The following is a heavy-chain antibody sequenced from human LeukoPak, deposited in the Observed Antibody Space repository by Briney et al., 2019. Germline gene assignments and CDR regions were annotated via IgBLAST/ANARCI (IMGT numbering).Heavy chain of an antibody. Sequence: PSETLCLTCTVSGGSISSGDYYWSWIRQPPGKGLEWIGYIYYSGSTYYNPSLKSRVTISVDTSKNQLSLKLSSVTAADTAVYYCARDTNYYDCNYNWFDPWGQGTLVTVSS. J-gene: IGHJ5*02. D-gene: IGHD3-3*01. V-gene: IGHV4-30-4*01. CDR1: GGSISSGDYY. CDR3: ARDTNYYDCNYNWFDP. CDR2: IYYSGST.